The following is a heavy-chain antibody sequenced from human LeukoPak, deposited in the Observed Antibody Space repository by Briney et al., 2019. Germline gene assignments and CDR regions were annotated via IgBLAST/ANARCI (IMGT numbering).Heavy chain of an antibody. J-gene: IGHJ4*02. CDR1: GFTFSSYA. CDR3: AKEGAAVAGKPFDY. CDR2: ISGSGGST. Sequence: GGSLTLSCAASGFTFSSYAMSWVRQAPGHGLEWVSAISGSGGSTYYADPVKGRFTISRDNSKNTLYLQMNSLRAEDTAVYYCAKEGAAVAGKPFDYWGQGTLVTVSS. D-gene: IGHD6-19*01. V-gene: IGHV3-23*01.